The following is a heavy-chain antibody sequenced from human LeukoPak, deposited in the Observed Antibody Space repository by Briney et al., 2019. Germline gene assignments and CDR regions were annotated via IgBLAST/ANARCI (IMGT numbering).Heavy chain of an antibody. D-gene: IGHD6-19*01. V-gene: IGHV4-34*01. Sequence: PSETLSLTCAVYVGSFSGYFWSWVRQPPGKGLEWIGEINHSGSTNYNPSLKSRVTISLDASKSQFSLKLSSVTDADTAVYYCARSIGYSSAWPHWFFDLWGRGTLVTVSS. J-gene: IGHJ2*01. CDR3: ARSIGYSSAWPHWFFDL. CDR1: VGSFSGYF. CDR2: INHSGST.